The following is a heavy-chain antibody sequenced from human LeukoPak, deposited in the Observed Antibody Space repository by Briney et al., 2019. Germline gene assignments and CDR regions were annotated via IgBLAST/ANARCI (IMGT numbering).Heavy chain of an antibody. V-gene: IGHV4-39*01. CDR2: IYYSGST. J-gene: IGHJ4*02. CDR1: GGSISSSSYY. CDR3: ARRIGRSSYDILTGSWVDY. D-gene: IGHD3-9*01. Sequence: SETLSLTCTVSGGSISSSSYYWGWIRQPPGKGLEWIGSIYYSGSTYYNPSLKSRVTISVDTSKNQFSLKLSSVTAADTAVYYCARRIGRSSYDILTGSWVDYWGQGTLVTVSS.